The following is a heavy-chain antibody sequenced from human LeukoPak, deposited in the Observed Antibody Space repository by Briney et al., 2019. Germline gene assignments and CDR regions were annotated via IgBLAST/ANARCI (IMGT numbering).Heavy chain of an antibody. CDR3: ASHSSGVDH. D-gene: IGHD6-19*01. V-gene: IGHV3-30*04. Sequence: GRSLRLSCAASGFTFSSYAMHWVRQAPGKGLEWVAVISYDGSNKYYADSVKGRFTISRDNSKNTLYLQMNSLRAEDTAVYYCASHSSGVDHWGQGTLVTVSS. J-gene: IGHJ4*02. CDR1: GFTFSSYA. CDR2: ISYDGSNK.